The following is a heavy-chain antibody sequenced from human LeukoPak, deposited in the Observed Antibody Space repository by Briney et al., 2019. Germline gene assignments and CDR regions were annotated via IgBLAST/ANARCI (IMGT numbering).Heavy chain of an antibody. Sequence: GGPLRLSCAASGFTFSSYGMHWVRQAPGKGLEWVAFIRYDGSNKYYADSVKGRFTISRDNSKNTLYLQMNSLRAEDTAVYYCATNRPYYYGSSGHFDYWGQGTLVTVSS. CDR1: GFTFSSYG. V-gene: IGHV3-30*02. J-gene: IGHJ4*02. D-gene: IGHD3-22*01. CDR2: IRYDGSNK. CDR3: ATNRPYYYGSSGHFDY.